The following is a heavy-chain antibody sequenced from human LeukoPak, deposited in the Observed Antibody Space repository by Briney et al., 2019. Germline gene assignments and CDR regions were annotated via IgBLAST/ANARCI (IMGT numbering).Heavy chain of an antibody. CDR2: GNPRGGST. V-gene: IGHV1-46*01. CDR1: GYTFTTSY. D-gene: IGHD5-18*01. CDR3: ARYSYGYKAFDY. Sequence: GASVTVSYTASGYTFTTSYMHWVRQAPGQGLEWMGIGNPRGGSTRYAQKFQGRVTMTRDTSTSTVYMELSSLRSEDTAVYYCARYSYGYKAFDYWGQGTLVSVSS. J-gene: IGHJ4*02.